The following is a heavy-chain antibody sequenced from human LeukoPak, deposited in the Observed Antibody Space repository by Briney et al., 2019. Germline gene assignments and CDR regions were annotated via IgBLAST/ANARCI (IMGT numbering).Heavy chain of an antibody. CDR1: GGXFXDYY. CDR2: INHSGGT. Sequence: SETLSLTCAVYGGXFXDYYXXWXXXPPGXGLXXIGEINHSGGTYYNPSLKSRVTISLDPSRNHFSLNLTSVTAADTAVYYCARGAVWGSSGWYPYWGQGTLVTVSS. CDR3: ARGAVWGSSGWYPY. V-gene: IGHV4-34*01. D-gene: IGHD6-19*01. J-gene: IGHJ4*02.